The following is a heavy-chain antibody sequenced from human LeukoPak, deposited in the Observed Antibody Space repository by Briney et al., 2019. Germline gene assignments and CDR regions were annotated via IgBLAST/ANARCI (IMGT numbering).Heavy chain of an antibody. CDR2: INPNSGGT. CDR3: ARFQQWLVTLPYYYYGMDV. Sequence: ASVKVSCKASGYTFTGYYMHWVRQAPGQGLEWMGWINPNSGGTNYAQKFQGRVTMTRDTSISTAYMELSRLRSDDTAVYYCARFQQWLVTLPYYYYGMDVWGQGTTATVSS. V-gene: IGHV1-2*02. J-gene: IGHJ6*02. D-gene: IGHD6-19*01. CDR1: GYTFTGYY.